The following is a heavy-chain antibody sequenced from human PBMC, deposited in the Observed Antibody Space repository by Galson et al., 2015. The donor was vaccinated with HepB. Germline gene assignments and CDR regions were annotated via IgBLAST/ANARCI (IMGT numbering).Heavy chain of an antibody. CDR1: GFIFSTYW. CDR2: INPDGSST. J-gene: IGHJ4*02. V-gene: IGHV3-74*01. Sequence: SLRLSCAASGFIFSTYWMHWVRQAPGKGLVWVSRINPDGSSTTYADSVKGRFTISRDNAKNTLYLQMNSLRAEDTAVYYCARESSYGVPPGYWGQGTLVTVSS. CDR3: ARESSYGVPPGY. D-gene: IGHD4-17*01.